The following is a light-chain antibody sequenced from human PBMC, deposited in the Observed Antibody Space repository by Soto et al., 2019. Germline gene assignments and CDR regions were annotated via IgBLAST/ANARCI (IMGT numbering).Light chain of an antibody. CDR3: QQYGTSPRT. J-gene: IGKJ1*01. CDR2: GVS. V-gene: IGKV3-20*01. Sequence: EIVLTQSPGTLSLSPGERATLSCRASQSVRSSYLAWYQQKLGQAPRLLIYGVSNRATGIPDRFSGSGSGTDFTLTISRLESEHFAVYSCQQYGTSPRTFGQGTKVEIK. CDR1: QSVRSSY.